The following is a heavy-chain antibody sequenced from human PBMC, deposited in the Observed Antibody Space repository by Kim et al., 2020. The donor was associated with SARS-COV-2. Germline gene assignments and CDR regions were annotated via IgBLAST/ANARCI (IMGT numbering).Heavy chain of an antibody. J-gene: IGHJ4*02. CDR3: AKGVSGIVVVPAAKRSY. V-gene: IGHV3-23*01. Sequence: KGRFTITRDNSKNTLYLQMNSLRAEDTAVYYCAKGVSGIVVVPAAKRSYWGQGTLVTVSS. D-gene: IGHD2-2*01.